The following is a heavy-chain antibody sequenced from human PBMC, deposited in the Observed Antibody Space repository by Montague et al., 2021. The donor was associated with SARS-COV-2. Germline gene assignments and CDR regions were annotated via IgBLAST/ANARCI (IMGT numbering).Heavy chain of an antibody. CDR1: GGSISSYY. V-gene: IGHV4-59*01. CDR3: ARGGYYDYAFDI. Sequence: ETLSLTCTVSGGSISSYYWSWIRQPPGKGLEWIGYIYYSGSTNYNPSLKSRVTVSVDTSKNQFSLKLSSVTAADTAVYYCARGGYYDYAFDIWGQGTMVTVSS. D-gene: IGHD3-22*01. J-gene: IGHJ3*02. CDR2: IYYSGST.